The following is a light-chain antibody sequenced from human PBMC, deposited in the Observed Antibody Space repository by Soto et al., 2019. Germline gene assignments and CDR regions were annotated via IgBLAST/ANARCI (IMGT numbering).Light chain of an antibody. CDR1: SSNIGAGYD. J-gene: IGLJ1*01. Sequence: HSVLTQPPSVSGAPGQRVTISCTGSSSNIGAGYDVHWYQQRPGTAPKLPIFGNINRPSGVPDRFSGSKSGTSASLAITGLQAEDEGDYYCQSYDSTLSARYVFGTGTKVTVL. CDR2: GNI. CDR3: QSYDSTLSARYV. V-gene: IGLV1-40*01.